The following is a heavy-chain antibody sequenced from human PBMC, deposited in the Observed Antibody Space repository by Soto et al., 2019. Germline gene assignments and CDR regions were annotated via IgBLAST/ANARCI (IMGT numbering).Heavy chain of an antibody. CDR1: GFTFSSYS. D-gene: IGHD6-13*01. V-gene: IGHV3-48*02. Sequence: GGSLRLSCAASGFTFSSYSMNWVRQAPGKGLEWVSYISSSSTIYYADSVKGRFTISRDNAKNSLYLQMNSLRDEDTAVYYCARDYYSSSLDWFDPWGQGTLVTVSS. CDR2: ISSSSTI. J-gene: IGHJ5*02. CDR3: ARDYYSSSLDWFDP.